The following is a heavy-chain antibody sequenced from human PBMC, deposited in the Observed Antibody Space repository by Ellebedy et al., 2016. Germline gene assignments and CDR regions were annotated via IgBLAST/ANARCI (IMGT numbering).Heavy chain of an antibody. Sequence: ASVKVSCXVSGYTLTELSMHWVRQAPGQGLEWMGWINPNSGGTNYAQKFQGRVTMTRDTSISTAYMELSRLRSDDTAVYYCAREGAGDFWSGYYGYWGQGTLVTVSS. J-gene: IGHJ4*02. D-gene: IGHD3-3*01. CDR3: AREGAGDFWSGYYGY. CDR1: GYTLTELS. V-gene: IGHV1-2*02. CDR2: INPNSGGT.